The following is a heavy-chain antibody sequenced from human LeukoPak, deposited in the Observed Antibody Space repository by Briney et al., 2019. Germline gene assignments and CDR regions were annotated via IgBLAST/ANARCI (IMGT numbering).Heavy chain of an antibody. CDR3: ARGLRAVDTAMVSYQNYMDV. CDR2: INPNSGGT. D-gene: IGHD5-18*01. J-gene: IGHJ6*03. Sequence: ASVKVSCKASGYTFTGYYMHWVRQAPGQGLEWMGWINPNSGGTNYAQKFQGRVTMTRDTSISTAYMELSRLRSDDTAVYYCARGLRAVDTAMVSYQNYMDVWGKGTTVTVSS. V-gene: IGHV1-2*02. CDR1: GYTFTGYY.